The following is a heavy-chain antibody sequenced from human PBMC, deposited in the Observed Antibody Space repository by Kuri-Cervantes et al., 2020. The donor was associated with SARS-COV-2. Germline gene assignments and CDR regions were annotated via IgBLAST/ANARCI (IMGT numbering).Heavy chain of an antibody. Sequence: SETLSLTCAGYSGSFSDYYWSWIRQTPEMGLEWIGEINHSGSTNYNPSLKSRVTISVDTSKNQFSLKLSSVTAADTAVYYCARHPTVTLSNFDYWGQGTLVTVSS. D-gene: IGHD4-11*01. J-gene: IGHJ4*02. CDR3: ARHPTVTLSNFDY. CDR1: SGSFSDYY. CDR2: INHSGST. V-gene: IGHV4-34*01.